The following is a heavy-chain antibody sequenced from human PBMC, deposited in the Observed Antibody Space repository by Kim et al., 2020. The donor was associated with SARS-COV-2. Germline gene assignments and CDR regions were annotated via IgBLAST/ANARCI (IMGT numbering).Heavy chain of an antibody. CDR2: IIPIFGTT. V-gene: IGHV1-69*13. J-gene: IGHJ4*02. D-gene: IGHD3-3*01. CDR1: GGTFSSYA. CDR3: ASLRYYDFWSGYYPTDY. Sequence: SVKVSCKASGGTFSSYAISWVRQAPGQGLEWMGGIIPIFGTTNYAQKFQGRVTITADESTSTAYMELSSLRSEDTAVYYCASLRYYDFWSGYYPTDYWGQGTLVTVSS.